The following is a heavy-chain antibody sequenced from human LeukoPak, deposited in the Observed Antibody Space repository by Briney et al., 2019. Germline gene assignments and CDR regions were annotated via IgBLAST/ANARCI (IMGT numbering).Heavy chain of an antibody. CDR1: GGSFSGYY. J-gene: IGHJ4*02. V-gene: IGHV4-34*01. CDR2: INHSGST. CDR3: ARDSMVRGFDY. D-gene: IGHD3-10*01. Sequence: PSETLSLTCAVYGGSFSGYYWSWIRQPPGKGMEWIGEINHSGSTNYNPSLKSRVTISVDTSKNQFSLKLSSVTAADTAVYYCARDSMVRGFDYWGQGTLVTVFS.